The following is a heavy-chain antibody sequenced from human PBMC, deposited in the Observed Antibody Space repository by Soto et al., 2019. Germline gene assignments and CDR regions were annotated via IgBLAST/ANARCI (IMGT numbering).Heavy chain of an antibody. CDR1: GYTFTSYG. CDR3: ARDVPAVVGAESLDY. CDR2: ISAYNGNT. V-gene: IGHV1-18*01. Sequence: ASVKVSCKASGYTFTSYGISWVRQAPGQGLEWMGWISAYNGNTNYAQKLQGRVTMTTDTSTSTAYMELRSLRSDDTAVYYCARDVPAVVGAESLDYWGQGTLVTVSS. D-gene: IGHD1-26*01. J-gene: IGHJ4*02.